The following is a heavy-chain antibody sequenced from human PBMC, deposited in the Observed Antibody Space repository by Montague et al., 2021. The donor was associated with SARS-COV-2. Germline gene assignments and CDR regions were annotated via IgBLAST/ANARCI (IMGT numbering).Heavy chain of an antibody. CDR3: TREGYQVLWSDYYYYGMDV. CDR1: GGSFSGYY. Sequence: SETLSLTCAVYGGSFSGYYWSWIRQPPGRGLEWIGEINHSGSTNXXPSLKSQVTISVDTSKNQFSLKLSSVTAADTAVYYCTREGYQVLWSDYYYYGMDVWGQGTTVTVSS. J-gene: IGHJ6*02. CDR2: INHSGST. D-gene: IGHD2-2*01. V-gene: IGHV4-34*01.